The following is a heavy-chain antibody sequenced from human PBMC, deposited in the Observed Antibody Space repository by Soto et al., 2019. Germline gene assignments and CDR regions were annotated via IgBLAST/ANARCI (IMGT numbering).Heavy chain of an antibody. J-gene: IGHJ4*02. CDR3: ATSDYDSSGYYGGFDY. CDR1: GGSINSGGYY. V-gene: IGHV4-31*03. CDR2: ISYSGST. Sequence: QVQLQESDPGLVKPSQTLSLTCTISGGSINSGGYYWSWIRQHPGKGLEWIGYISYSGSTYYNPSLKSRVTISVDTSKNQLSLKLSSVTAADTAVYYCATSDYDSSGYYGGFDYWGQGTLVTVSS. D-gene: IGHD3-22*01.